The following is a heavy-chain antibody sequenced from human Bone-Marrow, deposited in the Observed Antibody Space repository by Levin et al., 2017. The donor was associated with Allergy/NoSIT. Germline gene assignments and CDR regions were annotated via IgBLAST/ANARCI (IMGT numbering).Heavy chain of an antibody. V-gene: IGHV1-2*04. Sequence: ASVKVSCKASGYTFTGYYMHWVRQAPGQGLEWMGWINPNSGGTNYAQKFQGWVTMTRDTSISTAYMELSRLRSDDTAVYYCAREIRRIAVAGTAAIVFQHWGQGTLVTVSS. CDR2: INPNSGGT. CDR1: GYTFTGYY. J-gene: IGHJ1*01. D-gene: IGHD6-19*01. CDR3: AREIRRIAVAGTAAIVFQH.